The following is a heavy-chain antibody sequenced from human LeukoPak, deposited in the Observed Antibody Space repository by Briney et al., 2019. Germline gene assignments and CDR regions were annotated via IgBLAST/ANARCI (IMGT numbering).Heavy chain of an antibody. J-gene: IGHJ4*02. CDR3: ARPIAAAGTVWLW. D-gene: IGHD6-13*01. Sequence: GESLKISCKGSGYSFTSYWISWVRQMPGKGLEWMGRIDPSDSYTNYSPSFQGHVTVSADKSISTAYLQWSSLKASDTAMYYCARPIAAAGTVWLWWGQGTLVTVSS. CDR1: GYSFTSYW. V-gene: IGHV5-10-1*01. CDR2: IDPSDSYT.